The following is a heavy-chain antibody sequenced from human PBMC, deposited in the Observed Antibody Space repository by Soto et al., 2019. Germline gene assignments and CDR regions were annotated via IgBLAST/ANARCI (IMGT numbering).Heavy chain of an antibody. CDR2: ISAYNGNT. CDR1: GYTFTSYG. Sequence: ASVKVSCKASGYTFTSYGISWVRQAPGQGLEWMGWISAYNGNTNYAQKLQGRVTMTTDTSTSTAYMELRSLRSDDTAVYYCARDGEYYDFWSGYYPYYYYGMDVWGQGTTVTVSS. D-gene: IGHD3-3*01. CDR3: ARDGEYYDFWSGYYPYYYYGMDV. J-gene: IGHJ6*02. V-gene: IGHV1-18*01.